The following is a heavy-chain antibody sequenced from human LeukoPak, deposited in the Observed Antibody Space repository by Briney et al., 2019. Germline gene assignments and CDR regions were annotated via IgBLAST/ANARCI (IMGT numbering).Heavy chain of an antibody. D-gene: IGHD2-8*01. Sequence: ASVKVSCKASGYTFTNYGISWVRQAPGQGLEWMGWIGAYNGNTYYAQKLRGRVTMTTDTSTSTAYMELRSLRSDDTAVYYCARDLKFYVNGGYDDTFDIWGQGTMITVSS. V-gene: IGHV1-18*01. CDR1: GYTFTNYG. CDR2: IGAYNGNT. J-gene: IGHJ3*02. CDR3: ARDLKFYVNGGYDDTFDI.